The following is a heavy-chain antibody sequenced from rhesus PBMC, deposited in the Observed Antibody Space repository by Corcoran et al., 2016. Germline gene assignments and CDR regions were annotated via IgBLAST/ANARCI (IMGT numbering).Heavy chain of an antibody. CDR3: ARAAGYSSGWSTYDY. CDR2: IKDDGSNK. J-gene: IGHJ4*01. CDR1: GFTFSSYG. D-gene: IGHD6S26*01. Sequence: EVQLVEYGGGLVQPGGSLRRSCAASGFTFSSYGMPWFTQARGRGLEWLAVIKDDGSNKYFADSVKDRFTISRDNSKNMLYLHMNNLKLEDTAVYYCARAAGYSSGWSTYDYWGQGVLVTVSS. V-gene: IGHV3-54*02.